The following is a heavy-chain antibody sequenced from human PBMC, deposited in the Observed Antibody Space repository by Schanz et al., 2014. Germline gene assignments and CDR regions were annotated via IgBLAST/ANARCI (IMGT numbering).Heavy chain of an antibody. J-gene: IGHJ4*02. D-gene: IGHD2-15*01. V-gene: IGHV3-23*04. CDR1: GFTFSTYA. CDR3: AKDIGGAVAAPVYDS. Sequence: EVQLVESGGGLVQPGGSLRLSCAASGFTFSTYAMTWVRQAPGKGLEWVSSISIRGGNTYYTDSVKSRFTISRDNSKNTVFLQMSSLRADDTALYYCAKDIGGAVAAPVYDSWGQGTLVTVSS. CDR2: ISIRGGNT.